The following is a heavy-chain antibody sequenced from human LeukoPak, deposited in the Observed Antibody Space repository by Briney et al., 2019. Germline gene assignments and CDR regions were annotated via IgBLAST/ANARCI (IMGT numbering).Heavy chain of an antibody. CDR1: GGSISSSSYY. D-gene: IGHD3-22*01. CDR2: IYYSGST. V-gene: IGHV4-39*07. CDR3: AREHKFPNYYDSTFSTFDL. J-gene: IGHJ2*01. Sequence: PSETLSLTCTVSGGSISSSSYYWGWIRQPPGKGLEWIGSIYYSGSTYYNPSLKSRVTISVDTSKNQFSLKLSSVTAADTAVYYCAREHKFPNYYDSTFSTFDLWGRGTLVTVSS.